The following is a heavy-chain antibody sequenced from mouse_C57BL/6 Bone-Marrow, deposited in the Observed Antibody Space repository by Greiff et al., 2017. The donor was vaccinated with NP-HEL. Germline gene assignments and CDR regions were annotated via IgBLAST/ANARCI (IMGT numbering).Heavy chain of an antibody. J-gene: IGHJ1*03. D-gene: IGHD1-1*01. CDR2: ISYDGSN. Sequence: EVHLVESGPGLVKPSQSLSLTCSVTGYSITSGYYWNWIRQFPGNKLEWMGYISYDGSNNYNPSLKNRISITRDTSKNQFFLKLNSVTTEDTATYYCARDITTVVATDWYFDVWGTGTTVTVSS. V-gene: IGHV3-6*01. CDR1: GYSITSGYY. CDR3: ARDITTVVATDWYFDV.